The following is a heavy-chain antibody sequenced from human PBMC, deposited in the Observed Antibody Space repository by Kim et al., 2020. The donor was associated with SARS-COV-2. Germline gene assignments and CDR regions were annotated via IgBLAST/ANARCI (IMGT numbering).Heavy chain of an antibody. V-gene: IGHV3-30*18. D-gene: IGHD6-13*01. CDR3: AKVLKYSSILSGFDP. Sequence: GGSLRLSCAASGFTFSSYGMHWVHQAPGKGLEWVAVISYDGSNKYYADSVKGRFTISRDNSKNTLYLQMNSLRAEDTAVYYCAKVLKYSSILSGFDPWGQGTLVTVSS. CDR1: GFTFSSYG. CDR2: ISYDGSNK. J-gene: IGHJ5*02.